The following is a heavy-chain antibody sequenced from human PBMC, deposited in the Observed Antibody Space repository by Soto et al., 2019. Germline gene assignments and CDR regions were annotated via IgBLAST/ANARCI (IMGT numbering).Heavy chain of an antibody. V-gene: IGHV3-53*04. Sequence: EVQLVESGGDLVQPGESLRLSCAASGFTVSSNYMSWVRQAPGKGLEWVSVIYSGGSTYYADSVRGRFIISRHSSKNTLYLQMNSLRADDTAVYYCARDDFEGSYGIDVWGQGTTVTVSS. J-gene: IGHJ6*02. D-gene: IGHD2-21*01. CDR3: ARDDFEGSYGIDV. CDR1: GFTVSSNY. CDR2: IYSGGST.